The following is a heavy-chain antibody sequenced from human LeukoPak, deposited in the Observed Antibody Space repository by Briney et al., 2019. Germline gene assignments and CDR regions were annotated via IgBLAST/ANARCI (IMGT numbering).Heavy chain of an antibody. Sequence: SVKVSCKASGGTFSSYAISWVRQAPGQGLEWMGGIIPIFGTANYAQKFQGRVTITADESTSTAYMELSSLRSEDTAVYYCARSPSMVRGVIFHAFDIWGQGTMVTVSS. CDR2: IIPIFGTA. CDR3: ARSPSMVRGVIFHAFDI. J-gene: IGHJ3*02. D-gene: IGHD3-10*01. V-gene: IGHV1-69*13. CDR1: GGTFSSYA.